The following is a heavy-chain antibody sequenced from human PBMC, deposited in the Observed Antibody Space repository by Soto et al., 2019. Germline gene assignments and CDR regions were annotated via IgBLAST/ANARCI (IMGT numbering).Heavy chain of an antibody. CDR2: IIPISDTT. CDR3: ARAQGSSTSLEIYYYYYSGMDV. V-gene: IGHV1-69*01. D-gene: IGHD2-2*01. CDR1: GGTFSSYA. J-gene: IGHJ6*02. Sequence: QVQLVQSGAEVKKPGSSVKVSCKASGGTFSSYAISCVRQAPGQGLEWMGGIIPISDTTNYAQKFQGRVTITADESTSTDYMDLSSLRYEDTAVYYCARAQGSSTSLEIYYYYYSGMDVWGQGTTVTVSS.